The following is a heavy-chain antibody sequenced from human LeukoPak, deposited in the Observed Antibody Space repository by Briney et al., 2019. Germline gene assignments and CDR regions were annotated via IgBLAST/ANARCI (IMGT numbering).Heavy chain of an antibody. Sequence: ASVKVSCKASGGTFSSYAISWVRQAPGQGLEWMGRIIPIFGTANYAQKFQGRVTITTDESTSTAYMELSSLRFEGTAVYYCARMDFWSDDDNPFDIWGQGTMVTVS. CDR2: IIPIFGTA. J-gene: IGHJ3*02. V-gene: IGHV1-69*05. D-gene: IGHD3-3*01. CDR1: GGTFSSYA. CDR3: ARMDFWSDDDNPFDI.